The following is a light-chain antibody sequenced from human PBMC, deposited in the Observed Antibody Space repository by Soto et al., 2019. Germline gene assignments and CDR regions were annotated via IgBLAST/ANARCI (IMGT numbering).Light chain of an antibody. J-gene: IGKJ2*01. CDR2: GAS. Sequence: ELVLTQSPGTLSLSPGERATLSCRASQSVSSNYLAWYQQKPGQAPRLLIYGASRGAAGIPDRFSGSGSGTDFTLTINRLEPEDFAVYFCQQYGRSPMFTFGQGTKWAIK. CDR3: QQYGRSPMFT. CDR1: QSVSSNY. V-gene: IGKV3-20*01.